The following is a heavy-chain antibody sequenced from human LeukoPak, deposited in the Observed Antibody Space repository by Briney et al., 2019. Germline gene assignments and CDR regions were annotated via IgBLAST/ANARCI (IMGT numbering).Heavy chain of an antibody. CDR2: ISYDGSNK. D-gene: IGHD3/OR15-3a*01. V-gene: IGHV3-30-3*01. CDR1: GFTFSSYA. J-gene: IGHJ6*03. CDR3: ARGGRDPYYYYYMDV. Sequence: GGSLRLSCAASGFTFSSYAMHWVRQAPGKGLEWVAVISYDGSNKYYADSVKGRFTISRDNSKNTLYLQMNSLRAEDTAVYYCARGGRDPYYYYYMDVWGKGTTVTVSS.